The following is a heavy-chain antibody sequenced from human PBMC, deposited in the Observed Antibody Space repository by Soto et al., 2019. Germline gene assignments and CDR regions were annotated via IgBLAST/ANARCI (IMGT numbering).Heavy chain of an antibody. CDR3: ARLGGAIAARPYYYYGMDV. CDR2: IDPSDSYT. J-gene: IGHJ6*02. CDR1: VSSITSYG. D-gene: IGHD6-6*01. Sequence: PXELMKISFQCSVSSITSYGISWVRQRPGKGLEWMGRIDPSDSYTNYSPSFQGHVTISADKSISTAYLQWSSLKASDTAMYYCARLGGAIAARPYYYYGMDVWGQGTTVTV. V-gene: IGHV5-10-1*01.